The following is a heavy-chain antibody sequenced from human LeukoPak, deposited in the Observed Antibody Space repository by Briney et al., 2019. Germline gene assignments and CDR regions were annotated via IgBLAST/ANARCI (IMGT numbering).Heavy chain of an antibody. D-gene: IGHD3-3*01. J-gene: IGHJ4*02. CDR2: IHYSGST. CDR1: GGSLSSYY. V-gene: IGHV4-59*01. Sequence: SETLSLTCTDSGGSLSSYYWSWIRQPPGKGLERIGYIHYSGSTNNNPSLKSRVTIPVDTSKNQSHLNLNSVTAADTAVYYCARGGRAFGVVTMFDYWGKGTLVTISS. CDR3: ARGGRAFGVVTMFDY.